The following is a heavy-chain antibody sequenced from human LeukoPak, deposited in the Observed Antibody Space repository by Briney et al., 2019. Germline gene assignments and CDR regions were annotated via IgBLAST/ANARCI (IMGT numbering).Heavy chain of an antibody. CDR3: ARDGDTAMGWGFYFDY. V-gene: IGHV3-30*14. CDR2: ISYDGSNK. Sequence: GGSLRLSCAASGFTFSSYAMHWVRQAPGKGLEWVAVISYDGSNKYYADSVKGRFTISRDNSKNTLYLQMNSLRAGDTAVYYCARDGDTAMGWGFYFDYWGQGTLVTVSS. CDR1: GFTFSSYA. J-gene: IGHJ4*02. D-gene: IGHD5-18*01.